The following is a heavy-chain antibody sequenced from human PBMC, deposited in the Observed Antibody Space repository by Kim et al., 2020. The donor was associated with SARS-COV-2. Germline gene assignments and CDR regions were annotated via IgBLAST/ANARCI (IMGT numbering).Heavy chain of an antibody. D-gene: IGHD5-18*01. V-gene: IGHV3-64D*06. J-gene: IGHJ6*02. Sequence: KGRFTISRDNSKNTLYLQMSSLRAEDTAVYYCVKTAPSLSYGAYYYGMDVWGQGTTVTVSS. CDR3: VKTAPSLSYGAYYYGMDV.